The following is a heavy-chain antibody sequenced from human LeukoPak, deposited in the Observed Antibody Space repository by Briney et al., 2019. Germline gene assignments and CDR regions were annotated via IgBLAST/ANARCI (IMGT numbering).Heavy chain of an antibody. D-gene: IGHD3-3*01. CDR1: GYTFTGYY. CDR2: INPNSGGT. J-gene: IGHJ5*02. Sequence: ASVKVSCKASGYTFTGYYMHWVRQAPGQGLEWMGWINPNSGGTNYAQKFQGRVTMTRDTSISTAYMELSRLRSDDTAVYYCARGFWSGYYSGRGPNWFDPWGQGTLVTVSS. V-gene: IGHV1-2*02. CDR3: ARGFWSGYYSGRGPNWFDP.